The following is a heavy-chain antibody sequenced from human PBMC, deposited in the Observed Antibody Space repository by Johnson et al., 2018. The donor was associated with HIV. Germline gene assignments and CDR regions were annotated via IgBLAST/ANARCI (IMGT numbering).Heavy chain of an antibody. CDR1: GFTLSSYW. D-gene: IGHD2/OR15-2a*01. CDR2: ISWNSGRI. Sequence: QLVESGGGVVQPGRSLRLSCAASGFTLSSYWIHWVRQAPGKGLEWVSGISWNSGRIGYADSVKGRFTISRDNAKNSLYLQMNSLRAEDTALYYCARVPSFLGRGLDAFDIWGQGTMVTVSS. CDR3: ARVPSFLGRGLDAFDI. V-gene: IGHV3-9*01. J-gene: IGHJ3*02.